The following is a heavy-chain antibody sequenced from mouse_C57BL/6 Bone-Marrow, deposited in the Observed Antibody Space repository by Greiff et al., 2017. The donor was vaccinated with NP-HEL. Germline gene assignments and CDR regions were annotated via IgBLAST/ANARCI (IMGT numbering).Heavy chain of an antibody. Sequence: QVQLQQSGAELVMPGASVKLSCKASGYTFTSYWMHWVKQRPGQGLEWIGEIDPSDSYTNYNQKFKGKSTLTVDKSSSTAYMQLSSLTSEDSAVYYCARKRNYDYAMDYWGQGTSVTVSS. D-gene: IGHD2-1*01. CDR1: GYTFTSYW. CDR2: IDPSDSYT. V-gene: IGHV1-69*01. J-gene: IGHJ4*01. CDR3: ARKRNYDYAMDY.